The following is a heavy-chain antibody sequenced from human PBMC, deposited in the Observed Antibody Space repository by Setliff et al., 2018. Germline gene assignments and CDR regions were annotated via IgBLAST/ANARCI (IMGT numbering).Heavy chain of an antibody. CDR2: IYSSGRT. V-gene: IGHV4-4*08. D-gene: IGHD1-26*01. Sequence: SETLSLTCTVSGGSISSYYWIWIRQPPGKGLEWIGYIYSSGRTNYNPSLKSRVTLSVDTSNNQFSLKVSSVTAADTAVYYCARAPPNRYSGSYEYFYMDVWGKGTTVTAP. CDR1: GGSISSYY. J-gene: IGHJ6*03. CDR3: ARAPPNRYSGSYEYFYMDV.